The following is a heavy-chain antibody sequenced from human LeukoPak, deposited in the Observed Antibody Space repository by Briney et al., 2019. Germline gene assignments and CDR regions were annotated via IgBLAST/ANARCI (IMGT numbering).Heavy chain of an antibody. J-gene: IGHJ4*02. V-gene: IGHV3-21*01. CDR3: ATYYYDSSAYKRY. CDR1: GLTFSSHS. Sequence: GGSLRLSWQASGLTFSSHSMTWVRKAPGKSLEWVSSINSGSSYIVYADSVKGRFTISRDNAKNSLYLQMNSLRAEDTAVDYCATYYYDSSAYKRYWGQGTLVTVSS. CDR2: INSGSSYI. D-gene: IGHD3-22*01.